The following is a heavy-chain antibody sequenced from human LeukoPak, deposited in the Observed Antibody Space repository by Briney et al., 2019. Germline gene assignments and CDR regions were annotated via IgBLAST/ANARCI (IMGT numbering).Heavy chain of an antibody. CDR1: GYTFTNYY. J-gene: IGHJ4*02. D-gene: IGHD3-22*01. CDR3: ARERKTYYYDSSGYYSSRRVDY. Sequence: ASVKVSCKASGYTFTNYYMHWVRQATGQGLEWMGWMNPNSGNTGYAQKFQGRVTMTRNTSISTAYMELSSLRSEDTAVYYCARERKTYYYDSSGYYSSRRVDYWGQGTLVTVSS. CDR2: MNPNSGNT. V-gene: IGHV1-8*02.